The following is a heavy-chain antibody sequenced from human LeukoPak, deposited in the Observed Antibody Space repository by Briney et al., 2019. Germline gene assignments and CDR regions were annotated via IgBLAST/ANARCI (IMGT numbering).Heavy chain of an antibody. CDR1: GGTFSSYA. CDR3: ARAYSPYYDFWTGLFDY. Sequence: SVKVSCKASGGTFSSYAISWVRQAPGQGLEWMGRIIPIFGTANYAQKFQGRVTSTADESTSTAYMELRSLRSEDTAVYYCARAYSPYYDFWTGLFDYWGQGTLVTVSS. CDR2: IIPIFGTA. V-gene: IGHV1-69*01. J-gene: IGHJ4*02. D-gene: IGHD3-3*01.